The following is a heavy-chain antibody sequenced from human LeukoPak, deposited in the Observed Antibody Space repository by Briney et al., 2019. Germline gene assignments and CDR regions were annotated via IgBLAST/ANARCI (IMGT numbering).Heavy chain of an antibody. J-gene: IGHJ4*02. V-gene: IGHV3-23*01. CDR2: ISGSGGST. D-gene: IGHD3-10*01. CDR3: AKDLWYGSGSYTAEQEVY. CDR1: GFTFSSYA. Sequence: PGGSLRLSCAASGFTFSSYAMSWVRQAPGKGLEWVSAISGSGGSTYYADSVKGRFTISRDNSKNTLYLQMNSLRAEDTAVYYCAKDLWYGSGSYTAEQEVYWGQGNLVTVSS.